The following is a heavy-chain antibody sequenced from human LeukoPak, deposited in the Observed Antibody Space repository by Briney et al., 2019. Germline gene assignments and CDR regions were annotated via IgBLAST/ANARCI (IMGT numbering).Heavy chain of an antibody. CDR3: ARGDSGSYWGQIDY. CDR1: GGSISSNSYY. CDR2: IYYSGST. V-gene: IGHV4-39*07. Sequence: PSETLSLTCAVSGGSISSNSYYWGWIRQPPGKGLEWIGSIYYSGSTYYNPSLKSRVTISVDTSKNQFSLKLSSVTAADTAVYYCARGDSGSYWGQIDYWGQGTLVTVSS. J-gene: IGHJ4*02. D-gene: IGHD1-26*01.